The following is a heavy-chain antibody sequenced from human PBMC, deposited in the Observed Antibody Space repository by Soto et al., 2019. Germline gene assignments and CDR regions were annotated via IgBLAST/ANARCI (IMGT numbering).Heavy chain of an antibody. J-gene: IGHJ6*02. CDR1: GFTFSSYD. CDR3: ARALYYYGSGSFYGMDV. V-gene: IGHV3-13*01. Sequence: GGSLRLSCAASGFTFSSYDMHWVRQATGKGLEWVSAIGTAGDTYYPGSVKGRFTISRENAKNSLYLQMNSLRAGDTAVYYCARALYYYGSGSFYGMDVWGQGTTVTVSS. D-gene: IGHD3-10*01. CDR2: IGTAGDT.